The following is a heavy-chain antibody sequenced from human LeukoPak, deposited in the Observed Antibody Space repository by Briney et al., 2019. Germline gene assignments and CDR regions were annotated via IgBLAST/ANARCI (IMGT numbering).Heavy chain of an antibody. V-gene: IGHV3-21*04. CDR2: ITSSSSYK. CDR1: GFTFSNYN. D-gene: IGHD3-10*01. Sequence: GGSLRLSCAASGFTFSNYNMNWVRQAPGKGLEWVSSITSSSSYKYYADSVKGRFTISRDNSKNTLYLQMNSLRAEDTAVYYCAKVGIDGSGPFDHWGQGTLVTVSS. J-gene: IGHJ4*02. CDR3: AKVGIDGSGPFDH.